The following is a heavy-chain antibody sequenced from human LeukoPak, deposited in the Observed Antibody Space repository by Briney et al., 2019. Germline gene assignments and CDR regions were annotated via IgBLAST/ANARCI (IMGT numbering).Heavy chain of an antibody. V-gene: IGHV1-69*04. Sequence: ASVKVSCKASGGTFSSYTISWVRQAPGQGLEWMGRIIPILGMANYAQKFQGRVTITADKSTSTTYMELSSLRSEDTAVYYCARDGVVVPAAIGYYYYGMDVWGQGTTVTVSS. J-gene: IGHJ6*02. CDR3: ARDGVVVPAAIGYYYYGMDV. D-gene: IGHD2-2*01. CDR2: IIPILGMA. CDR1: GGTFSSYT.